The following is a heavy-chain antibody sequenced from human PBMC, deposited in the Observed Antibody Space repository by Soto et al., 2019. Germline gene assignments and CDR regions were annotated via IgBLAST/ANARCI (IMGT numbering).Heavy chain of an antibody. J-gene: IGHJ6*03. CDR2: IYYSGST. Sequence: SETLSLTCTVSGGSISSSSYYWGWIRQPPGKGLEWIGSIYYSGSTYYNPSLKSRVTISVDTSKNQFSLKLSSVTAADTAVYYCARHPQSPLRQWRVYYYMDVWGKGTTVTVSS. D-gene: IGHD6-19*01. V-gene: IGHV4-39*01. CDR3: ARHPQSPLRQWRVYYYMDV. CDR1: GGSISSSSYY.